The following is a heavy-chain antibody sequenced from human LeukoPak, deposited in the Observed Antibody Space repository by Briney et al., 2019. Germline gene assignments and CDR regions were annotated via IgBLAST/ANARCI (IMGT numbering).Heavy chain of an antibody. Sequence: SETLSLTCTVSGGSISSYYWSWIRQPPGKGLEWIGEINHSGSTNYNPSLKSRVTISVDTSKNQFSLKLSSVTAADTAVYYCARERGAAAANWFDPWGQGTLVTVSS. J-gene: IGHJ5*02. CDR3: ARERGAAAANWFDP. D-gene: IGHD6-13*01. V-gene: IGHV4-34*01. CDR1: GGSISSYY. CDR2: INHSGST.